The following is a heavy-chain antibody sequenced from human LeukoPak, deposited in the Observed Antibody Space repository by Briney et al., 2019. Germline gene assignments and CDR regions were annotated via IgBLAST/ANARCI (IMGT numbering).Heavy chain of an antibody. D-gene: IGHD3-9*01. Sequence: GGSLRLSCAASGFTFSSYGMHWVRQAPGKGLEWVAVISYDGSNKYYADSVKSRFTISRDNSKNTLYLQMNSLRAEDTAVYYCASPSDTYYDILTGRFDYWGQGTLVTVST. CDR2: ISYDGSNK. CDR3: ASPSDTYYDILTGRFDY. V-gene: IGHV3-30*03. J-gene: IGHJ4*02. CDR1: GFTFSSYG.